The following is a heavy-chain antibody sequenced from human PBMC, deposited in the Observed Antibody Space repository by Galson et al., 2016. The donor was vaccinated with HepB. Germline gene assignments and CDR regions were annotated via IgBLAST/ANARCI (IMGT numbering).Heavy chain of an antibody. CDR1: GYTFTSYY. CDR2: INPSGGST. D-gene: IGHD6-6*01. J-gene: IGHJ6*02. V-gene: IGHV1-46*01. Sequence: SVKVSCKASGYTFTSYYMHWVRQAPGQGFEWMGIINPSGGSTTYAQKFQGRVTVTRDTSTTTVYMELSSLRSEDTAVYYCARDRRGQLAICYYYYGMDVWGQGTTVTVSS. CDR3: ARDRRGQLAICYYYYGMDV.